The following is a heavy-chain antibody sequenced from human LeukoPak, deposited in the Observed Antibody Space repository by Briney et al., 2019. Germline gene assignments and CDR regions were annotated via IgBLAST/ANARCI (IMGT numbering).Heavy chain of an antibody. CDR1: GFTFSNYV. V-gene: IGHV3-23*01. J-gene: IGHJ4*02. D-gene: IGHD1-20*01. CDR2: ISDSDVNT. CDR3: AKVVISIPGHSYYFDH. Sequence: GGSLRLSCVASGFTFSNYVMSWVRQAPGKGLEWVSAISDSDVNTYYQHSVKGRFTISRDNSENTLYLQMNSLRAEDTAVYYCAKVVISIPGHSYYFDHWGQGTLVTVSS.